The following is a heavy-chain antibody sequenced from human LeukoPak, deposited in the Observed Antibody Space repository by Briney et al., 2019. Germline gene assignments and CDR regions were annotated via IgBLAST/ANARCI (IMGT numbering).Heavy chain of an antibody. CDR1: GFTFSSYG. CDR2: ISYDGSNK. D-gene: IGHD2-15*01. J-gene: IGHJ4*02. Sequence: GGSLRLSCAASGFTFSSYGMHWVRQAPGKGLEWVAVISYDGSNKYYADSVKGRFTISRDNSKNTLYLQMNSLRAEDTAVYYCAKDSTYCSGGSCYLDYWGQGTLVTVSS. V-gene: IGHV3-30*18. CDR3: AKDSTYCSGGSCYLDY.